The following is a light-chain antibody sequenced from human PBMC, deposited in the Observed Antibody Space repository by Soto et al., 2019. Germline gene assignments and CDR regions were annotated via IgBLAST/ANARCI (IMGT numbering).Light chain of an antibody. J-gene: IGKJ5*01. CDR1: QSVSSSY. Sequence: EIVLTQSPGTLSLSPGERATLSCRASQSVSSSYLAWYQQKPVQAPRLLIYGASTRATGIPARFSGSGSGTEFTLTISSLQSEDFAVYYCQQYNNWPPITFGQGTRLEL. V-gene: IGKV3-15*01. CDR2: GAS. CDR3: QQYNNWPPIT.